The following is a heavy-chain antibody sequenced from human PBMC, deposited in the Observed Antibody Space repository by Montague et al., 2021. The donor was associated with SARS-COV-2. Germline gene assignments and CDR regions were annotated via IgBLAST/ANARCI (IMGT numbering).Heavy chain of an antibody. CDR3: ARGPRITIMVVYIRGKWFDP. V-gene: IGHV4-34*01. J-gene: IGHJ5*02. CDR1: GGSFSGYY. Sequence: SETLSLTCAVYGGSFSGYYWGWIRQPPGKGLEWIGEINHSGNTNYNPSLKSRLTISVDTSKNQFSLKLSSVTAADTAVYYCARGPRITIMVVYIRGKWFDPWGQGTLVTVSS. D-gene: IGHD3-22*01. CDR2: INHSGNT.